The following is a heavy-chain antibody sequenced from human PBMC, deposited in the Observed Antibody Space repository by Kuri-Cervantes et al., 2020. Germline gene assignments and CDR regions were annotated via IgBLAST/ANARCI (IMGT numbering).Heavy chain of an antibody. J-gene: IGHJ4*02. CDR3: AKDFPLTGTLDY. Sequence: GGSLRLACAASGFTFSSYGMRWVRQAPGKGLEYVAFISSDGSNKWFTDSVKGRFTFSRDNSKNTLYLEMDSLRAEDTAVYYCAKDFPLTGTLDYWGQGTLVTVSS. D-gene: IGHD7-27*01. CDR2: ISSDGSNK. V-gene: IGHV3-30*18. CDR1: GFTFSSYG.